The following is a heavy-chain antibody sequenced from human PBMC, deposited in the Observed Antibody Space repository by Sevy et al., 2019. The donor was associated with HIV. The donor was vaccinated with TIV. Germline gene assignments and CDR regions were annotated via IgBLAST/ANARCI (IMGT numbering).Heavy chain of an antibody. Sequence: ASVKVSCKASGGTFSSYAISWVRQAPGQGLEWMGGIIPIFGTANYAQKFQGRVTITADESTSTAYMELGSLRSEDTAVYYCARDKYFDLGPHHYYYGMDVWGQGTTVTVSS. CDR2: IIPIFGTA. V-gene: IGHV1-69*13. D-gene: IGHD3-9*01. J-gene: IGHJ6*02. CDR3: ARDKYFDLGPHHYYYGMDV. CDR1: GGTFSSYA.